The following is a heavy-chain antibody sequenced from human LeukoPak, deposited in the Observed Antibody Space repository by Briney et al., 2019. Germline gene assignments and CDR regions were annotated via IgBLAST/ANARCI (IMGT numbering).Heavy chain of an antibody. CDR2: ISYDGSNK. D-gene: IGHD3-22*01. J-gene: IGHJ4*02. V-gene: IGHV3-30-3*01. CDR3: ARDYYYDSSGYYYVGGHFDY. Sequence: GRSLRLSCAASGFTFSSYAMHWVRQAPGKGLEWVAVISYDGSNKYYADSVKGRFTISRDNSKNTLYLQMNSLRAEDTAVYYCARDYYYDSSGYYYVGGHFDYWGQGTLVTVSS. CDR1: GFTFSSYA.